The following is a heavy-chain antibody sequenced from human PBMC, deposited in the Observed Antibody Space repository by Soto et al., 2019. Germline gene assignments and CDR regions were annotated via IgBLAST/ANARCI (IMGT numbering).Heavy chain of an antibody. V-gene: IGHV1-2*04. CDR1: GYTFTGYY. CDR2: INPNSGGT. J-gene: IGHJ5*02. CDR3: ARDLDYYGSGGPAENWFDP. Sequence: ASVKVSCKASGYTFTGYYMHWVRQAPGQGLEWMGWINPNSGGTNYAQKFQGWVTMTRDTSISTAYMELSSLRSDDTAVYYCARDLDYYGSGGPAENWFDPWGQGTLVTVSS. D-gene: IGHD3-10*01.